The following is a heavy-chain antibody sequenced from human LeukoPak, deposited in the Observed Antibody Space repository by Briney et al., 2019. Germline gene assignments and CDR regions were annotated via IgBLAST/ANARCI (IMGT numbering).Heavy chain of an antibody. CDR3: ARDISDDY. CDR1: GFTFSSCG. Sequence: GGSLRLSCAASGFTFSSCGMHWVRQAPGKGLEWVAVIWYDGSRKYYADSVKGRFTISRDNSENTMCLQINSLRAEDTAVYYCARDISDDYWGQGTLVTVSS. J-gene: IGHJ4*02. V-gene: IGHV3-33*01. D-gene: IGHD1-26*01. CDR2: IWYDGSRK.